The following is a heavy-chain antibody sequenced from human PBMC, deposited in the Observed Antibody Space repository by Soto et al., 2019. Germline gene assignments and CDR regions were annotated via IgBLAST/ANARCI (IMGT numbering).Heavy chain of an antibody. CDR2: IHYRGST. CDR3: ARAWPDTAGWANWFDR. CDR1: GGSISGEGYY. V-gene: IGHV4-31*03. D-gene: IGHD5-18*01. Sequence: QVQLQESGPGLVEPSQTLSLTCTVSGGSISGEGYYWSWIRQYSGRGLEWIGYIHYRGSTYYKPCLKTRLLISIDPSKSQFFLNLRSVAAAATAVYYCARAWPDTAGWANWFDRWGQGTLVTVSS. J-gene: IGHJ5*02.